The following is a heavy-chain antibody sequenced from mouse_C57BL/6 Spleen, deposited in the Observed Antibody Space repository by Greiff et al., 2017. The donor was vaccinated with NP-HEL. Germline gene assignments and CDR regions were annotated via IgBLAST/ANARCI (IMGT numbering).Heavy chain of an antibody. CDR1: GFTFSDYY. V-gene: IGHV5-16*01. J-gene: IGHJ4*01. CDR3: ARDRDYGSSWAMDY. D-gene: IGHD1-1*01. CDR2: INYDGSST. Sequence: EVQLQQSEGGLVQPGSSMKLSCTASGFTFSDYYMAWVRQVPEKGLEWVANINYDGSSTYYLDSLKSRFIISRDNAKNILYLQMSSLKSEDTATYYCARDRDYGSSWAMDYWGQGTSVTVSS.